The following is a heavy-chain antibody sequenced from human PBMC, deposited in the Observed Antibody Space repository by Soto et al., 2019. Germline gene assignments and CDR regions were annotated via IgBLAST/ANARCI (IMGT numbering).Heavy chain of an antibody. J-gene: IGHJ4*02. V-gene: IGHV3-53*01. CDR3: HGYGY. D-gene: IGHD5-12*01. CDR2: IYSGGST. Sequence: EVQVVESGGGLIQPGGSLRLSCEVSGFSVTAIYMSWVRQAPEKGLDWVSVIYSGGSTYYVDSVKGRFSISRDISKNTLYLQMNSLRAEDTAVYYCHGYGYWGQGTLVTVSS. CDR1: GFSVTAIY.